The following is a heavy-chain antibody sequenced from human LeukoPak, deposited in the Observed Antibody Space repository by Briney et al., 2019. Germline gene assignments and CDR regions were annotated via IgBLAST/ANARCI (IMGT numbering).Heavy chain of an antibody. V-gene: IGHV3-33*01. Sequence: GGSLRLSCAASGFTFSSYCMHWVRQAPGKGLEWVAVIWYDGSNKYYADSVKGRFTISRDNSKNTLYLQMNSLRAEDTAVYYCAAQRFIVGATNDYWGQGTLVTVPS. CDR3: AAQRFIVGATNDY. J-gene: IGHJ4*02. D-gene: IGHD1-26*01. CDR2: IWYDGSNK. CDR1: GFTFSSYC.